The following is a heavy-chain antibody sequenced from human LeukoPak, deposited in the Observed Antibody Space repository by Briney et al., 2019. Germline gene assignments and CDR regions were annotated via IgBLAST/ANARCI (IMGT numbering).Heavy chain of an antibody. Sequence: GGSLRLSCAASGFPLSSYSMNLVRQAPGKGLEWISYISASGSAIYYVDSVKGRVTVSRDNARNSLFLQMDSPRAEDTAVYYCVRVKGTYFDYWGPGTLVTVSS. D-gene: IGHD1-1*01. CDR2: ISASGSAI. J-gene: IGHJ4*02. V-gene: IGHV3-48*01. CDR1: GFPLSSYS. CDR3: VRVKGTYFDY.